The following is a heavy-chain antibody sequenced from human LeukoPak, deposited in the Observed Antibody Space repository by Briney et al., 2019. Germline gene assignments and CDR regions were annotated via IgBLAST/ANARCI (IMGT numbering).Heavy chain of an antibody. CDR2: INHSGST. Sequence: PSETLSLTCAVYGGSFSGYYWSWIRQPPGKGLEWIGEINHSGSTNYNPSLKSRVTISVDTSKNQFSLKLGSVTAADTAVYYCARAYDYVWGSYRYKPYFDYWGQGTLVTVSS. CDR1: GGSFSGYY. J-gene: IGHJ4*02. CDR3: ARAYDYVWGSYRYKPYFDY. D-gene: IGHD3-16*02. V-gene: IGHV4-34*01.